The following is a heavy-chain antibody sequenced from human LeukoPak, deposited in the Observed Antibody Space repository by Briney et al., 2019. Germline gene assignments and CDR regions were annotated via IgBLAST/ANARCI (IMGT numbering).Heavy chain of an antibody. V-gene: IGHV4-34*01. D-gene: IGHD6-19*01. Sequence: SETLSLTCAVYGGSFSGYYWSWIRQPPGKGLEGIGEINHSGSTNYNPSLKSRVTISVDTSKNQFSLKLSSVTAADTAVYYCAREVFSLAVAAYYWGQGTLVTVSS. J-gene: IGHJ4*02. CDR2: INHSGST. CDR3: AREVFSLAVAAYY. CDR1: GGSFSGYY.